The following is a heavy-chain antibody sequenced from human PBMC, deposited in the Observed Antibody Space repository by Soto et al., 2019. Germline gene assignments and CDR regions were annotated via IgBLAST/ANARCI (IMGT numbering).Heavy chain of an antibody. CDR3: ARHADVVVPAAPSGYYSYGMDV. CDR1: GYSFTSYW. J-gene: IGHJ6*02. Sequence: GESLEISCKGSGYSFTSYWIGWVRQMPGKGLEWRGIIYPGDSDTRYSPSFQGQVTISADKSISTAYLQWSSLKASDTAMYYCARHADVVVPAAPSGYYSYGMDVWGQGTTVTVSS. V-gene: IGHV5-51*01. CDR2: IYPGDSDT. D-gene: IGHD2-2*01.